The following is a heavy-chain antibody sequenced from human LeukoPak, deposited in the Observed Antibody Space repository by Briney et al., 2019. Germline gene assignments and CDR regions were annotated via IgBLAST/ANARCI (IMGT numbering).Heavy chain of an antibody. V-gene: IGHV1-69*05. CDR1: GGTFSSYA. D-gene: IGHD5-24*01. CDR3: ARDGGMATMGWDTYYFDY. Sequence: SVKVSCKASGGTFSSYAISWVRQAPGQGLEWMGRIISIFGTANYEQKFQGRVTITTDESTSTAYMELSSVRSEDTAVYYCARDGGMATMGWDTYYFDYWGQGTLVTVSS. J-gene: IGHJ4*02. CDR2: IISIFGTA.